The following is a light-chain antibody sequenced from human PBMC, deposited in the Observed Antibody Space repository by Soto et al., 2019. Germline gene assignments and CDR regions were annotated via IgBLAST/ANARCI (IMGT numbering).Light chain of an antibody. Sequence: EIVLTQSPATLSLSPGERATLSCRASQSVSTSLAWDQQKPGQAPRLLIYDASNRATGIPARFSGSGSGTDFTLTIRSLEPEDFAVYYCQQRGDWPLYTFGQGTKLAIK. CDR1: QSVSTS. CDR3: QQRGDWPLYT. CDR2: DAS. V-gene: IGKV3-11*01. J-gene: IGKJ2*01.